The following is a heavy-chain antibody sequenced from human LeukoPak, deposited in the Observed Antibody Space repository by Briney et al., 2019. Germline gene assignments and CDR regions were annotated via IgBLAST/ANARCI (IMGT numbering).Heavy chain of an antibody. Sequence: PGGSLRLSCAASGLTFSSYSMNWVRQAPGKGLEWVSSISSSSSYIYYADSVKGRFTISRDNAKNSLYLQMNSLRAEDTAVYYCARVLAAAGSNWFDPWGQGTLVTVSS. V-gene: IGHV3-21*01. J-gene: IGHJ5*02. D-gene: IGHD6-13*01. CDR3: ARVLAAAGSNWFDP. CDR2: ISSSSSYI. CDR1: GLTFSSYS.